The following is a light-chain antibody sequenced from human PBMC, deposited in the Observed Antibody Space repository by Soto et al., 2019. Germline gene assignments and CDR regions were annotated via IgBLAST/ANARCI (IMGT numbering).Light chain of an antibody. CDR3: CSYAGSGTVV. J-gene: IGLJ2*01. CDR2: EGS. V-gene: IGLV2-23*01. CDR1: SSDVGSYNL. Sequence: QSALTQPASVSGSPGQSITISCTGTSSDVGSYNLVSWSQQHPGKAPKLMIYEGSKRPSGVSNRFSGSKSGNTASLTISGLQAEDEADYYCCSYAGSGTVVFGGGTKLTVL.